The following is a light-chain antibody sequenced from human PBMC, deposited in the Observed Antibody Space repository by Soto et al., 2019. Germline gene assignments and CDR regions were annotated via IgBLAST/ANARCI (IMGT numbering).Light chain of an antibody. CDR1: KNDIGVYDF. J-gene: IGLJ1*01. CDR2: EVV. CDR3: KSYAGSDTYV. Sequence: SVLTQPPSASGSPGQSVTISCTGTKNDIGVYDFVSWYQHHPGKAPRLIIYEVVQRPSGAPDRFSGSKSGNTASLTVSGLQAADEADYFCKSYAGSDTYVFGSGTKV. V-gene: IGLV2-8*01.